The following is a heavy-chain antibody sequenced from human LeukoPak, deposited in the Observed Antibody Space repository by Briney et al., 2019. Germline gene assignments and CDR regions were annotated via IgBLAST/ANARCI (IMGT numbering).Heavy chain of an antibody. CDR3: AKGGSASCVRYYFDD. CDR1: GFTFSSYA. V-gene: IGHV3-23*01. J-gene: IGHJ4*02. Sequence: GGSLRLSCAASGFTFSSYAMTWVRQAPGKGLEWVSTISGSGSGTYYADSVKGRFTISRDNSKNTLYLQMNSLRAEDTAVYYCAKGGSASCVRYYFDDWGQGTLVTVSS. D-gene: IGHD3-10*01. CDR2: ISGSGSGT.